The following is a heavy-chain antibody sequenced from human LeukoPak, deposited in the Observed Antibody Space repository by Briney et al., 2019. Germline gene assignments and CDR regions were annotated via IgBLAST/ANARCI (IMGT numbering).Heavy chain of an antibody. V-gene: IGHV4-59*01. CDR2: MYSSGST. CDR1: GGSISRYY. Sequence: SGTLSLTCAVSGGSISRYYCSWLRQPPGKGLEWIGYMYSSGSTYYNPSFKSRVTISVDSSKNQFSLKLISATAADTAVYYCARGHSDGWYPYIDYWGQGSLVTVSS. D-gene: IGHD6-19*01. J-gene: IGHJ4*02. CDR3: ARGHSDGWYPYIDY.